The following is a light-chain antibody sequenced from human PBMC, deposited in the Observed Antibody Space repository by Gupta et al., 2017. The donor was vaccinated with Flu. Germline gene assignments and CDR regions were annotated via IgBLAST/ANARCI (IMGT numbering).Light chain of an antibody. CDR1: QTVSRW. Sequence: DIQLSQSPSSVSASVGDTVIITCRASQTVSRWLAWFQQRPGEAPKLLIHSASTLNAGVSSRFSGRGSGTSITLTISSVQPEDFATYFCQQANMFPRTFGQGTTLEI. CDR2: SAS. V-gene: IGKV1-12*01. CDR3: QQANMFPRT. J-gene: IGKJ2*01.